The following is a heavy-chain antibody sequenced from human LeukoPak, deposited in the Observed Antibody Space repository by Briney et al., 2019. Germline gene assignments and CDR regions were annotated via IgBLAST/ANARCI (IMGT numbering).Heavy chain of an antibody. CDR3: ARRTSLPPYYYDSSGYYGGNDAFDI. J-gene: IGHJ3*02. Sequence: GGPLKISWQGSGSRFTRYWIGGGREMPGKGREGMGIIYTGDSDTRYSPSFQGEVTISADKSITTAYLQWSSLKASDTAMYYCARRTSLPPYYYDSSGYYGGNDAFDIWGQGTMVTVSS. D-gene: IGHD3-22*01. V-gene: IGHV5-51*01. CDR1: GSRFTRYW. CDR2: IYTGDSDT.